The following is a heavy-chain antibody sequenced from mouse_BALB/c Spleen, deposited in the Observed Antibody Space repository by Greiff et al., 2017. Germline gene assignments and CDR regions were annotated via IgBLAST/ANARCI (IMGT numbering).Heavy chain of an antibody. Sequence: DVKLQESGPELVKPGASVKISCKASGYSFTGYFMNWVKQSHGKSLEWIGRINPYNGDTFYNQKFKGKATLTVDKSSSTAHMELLSLTSEDSAVYYCGRLRNYYGSSYFDYWGQGTTLTVSS. V-gene: IGHV1-37*01. CDR3: GRLRNYYGSSYFDY. CDR2: INPYNGDT. CDR1: GYSFTGYF. J-gene: IGHJ2*01. D-gene: IGHD1-1*01.